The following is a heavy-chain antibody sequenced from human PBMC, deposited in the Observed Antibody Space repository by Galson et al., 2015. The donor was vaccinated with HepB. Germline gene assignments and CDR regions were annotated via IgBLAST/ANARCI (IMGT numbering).Heavy chain of an antibody. D-gene: IGHD1-26*01. Sequence: SVKVSCKASRYTFTSYYIHWVRQAPGQGLEWMGIINPSGGYTIYAQKFQGRVTMTRDTSTSTVYMELSSLRSEDTAMYYCARVEGVGASGSDYWGQGTLVTVSS. J-gene: IGHJ4*02. CDR3: ARVEGVGASGSDY. V-gene: IGHV1-46*01. CDR2: INPSGGYT. CDR1: RYTFTSYY.